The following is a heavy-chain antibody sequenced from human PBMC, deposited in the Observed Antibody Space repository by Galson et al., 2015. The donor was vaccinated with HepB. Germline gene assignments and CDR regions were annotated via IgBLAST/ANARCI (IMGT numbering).Heavy chain of an antibody. Sequence: SLRLSCAASGFTFSSYAMSWVRQAPGKGLEWVSVIRGNGVRTYYADSVTGRFTISRDNAKNTLYLQMNSLRAEDTAVYYCARDLDVAAAGPFDYQYGMDVWGQGTTVTVSS. CDR2: IRGNGVRT. CDR3: ARDLDVAAAGPFDYQYGMDV. CDR1: GFTFSSYA. V-gene: IGHV3-23*01. J-gene: IGHJ6*02. D-gene: IGHD6-13*01.